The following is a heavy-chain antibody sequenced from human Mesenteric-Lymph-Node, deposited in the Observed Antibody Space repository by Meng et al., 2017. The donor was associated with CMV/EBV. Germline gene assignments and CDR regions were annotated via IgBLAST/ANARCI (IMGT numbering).Heavy chain of an antibody. CDR1: GFTFSSYE. J-gene: IGHJ3*02. V-gene: IGHV3-48*03. Sequence: GESLKISCAASGFTFSSYEMNWVRQAPGKGLEWVSYISSSGSTMYYADSVKGRLTISRDNAKNSLYLQMNSLRVEDTAVYYCARDSSTIVAAFDIWGQGTMVTVSS. CDR2: ISSSGSTM. CDR3: ARDSSTIVAAFDI. D-gene: IGHD5-12*01.